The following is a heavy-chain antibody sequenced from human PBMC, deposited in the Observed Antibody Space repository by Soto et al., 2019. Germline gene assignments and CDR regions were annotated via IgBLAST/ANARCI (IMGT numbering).Heavy chain of an antibody. D-gene: IGHD3-16*01. J-gene: IGHJ6*03. CDR2: IYYSGSA. CDR1: GASISSYH. Sequence: QVQLQESGPGLVKPSETLSLTCTVSGASISSYHWSWIRQTPGKGLEWIGYIYYSGSANYNPSLTSRVTFSVDTSTNQVSLKLSSVTAADTGVYYCAAAVLAEYVFPYYYMDVWGKGTTVTVSS. CDR3: AAAVLAEYVFPYYYMDV. V-gene: IGHV4-59*01.